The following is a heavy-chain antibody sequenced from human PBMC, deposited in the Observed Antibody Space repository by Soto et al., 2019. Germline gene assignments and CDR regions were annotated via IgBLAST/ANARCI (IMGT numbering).Heavy chain of an antibody. CDR3: ASPYGSGDI. V-gene: IGHV3-33*01. CDR1: GFTFSSYG. J-gene: IGHJ3*02. Sequence: QVQLVESGGGVVQPGRSLRLSCAASGFTFSSYGMHWVRQAPGKGLEWVAVIWYDGSNKYYADSVKGRFTISRDNSKNTLYLQMNSLRAEDTAVYYCASPYGSGDIWGQGTMVTVSS. D-gene: IGHD3-10*01. CDR2: IWYDGSNK.